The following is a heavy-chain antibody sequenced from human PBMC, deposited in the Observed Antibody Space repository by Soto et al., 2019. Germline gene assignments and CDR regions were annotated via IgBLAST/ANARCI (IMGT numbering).Heavy chain of an antibody. CDR3: ARHRGYYDILTGYYTELNFDY. D-gene: IGHD3-9*01. V-gene: IGHV4-39*01. CDR2: IYYSGTT. CDR1: GGSISSSSYY. Sequence: PSETLSLTCTVSGGSISSSSYYWGWIRQPPGKGLVWIGSIYYSGTTYYSPSLKSRVTISVDTSKNQFSLKLSSVTAADTAVYYCARHRGYYDILTGYYTELNFDYWGQGTLVTVSS. J-gene: IGHJ4*02.